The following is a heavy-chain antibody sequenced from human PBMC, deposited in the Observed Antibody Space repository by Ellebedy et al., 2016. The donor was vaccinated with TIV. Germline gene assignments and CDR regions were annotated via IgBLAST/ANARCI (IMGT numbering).Heavy chain of an antibody. CDR2: IYNDGSST. J-gene: IGHJ4*02. CDR1: GFTFSNYW. D-gene: IGHD3-16*01. Sequence: GESLKISCAASGFTFSNYWMHWVRQAPGKGLVWVSRIYNDGSSTSYADSVAGRFTISRDNPKNTVYLQMNSLRVENTAVYYCVRDGSYDYGDYWGQGTVVTVSS. V-gene: IGHV3-74*01. CDR3: VRDGSYDYGDY.